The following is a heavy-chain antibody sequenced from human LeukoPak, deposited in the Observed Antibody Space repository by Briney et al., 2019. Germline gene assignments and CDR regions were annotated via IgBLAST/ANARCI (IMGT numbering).Heavy chain of an antibody. CDR1: GFPFSSYG. CDR3: ANYRCLQRIIDALDI. V-gene: IGHV3-23*01. CDR2: IRCSGGST. J-gene: IGHJ3*02. D-gene: IGHD5-24*01. Sequence: GVSLRLSCADSGFPFSSYGMRGVRQARGRALEGVTAIRCSGGSTYYADSVKGRFTISRDNSKNTLYLQMNSLRAEDTAVYYCANYRCLQRIIDALDIWGQGTMVTASS.